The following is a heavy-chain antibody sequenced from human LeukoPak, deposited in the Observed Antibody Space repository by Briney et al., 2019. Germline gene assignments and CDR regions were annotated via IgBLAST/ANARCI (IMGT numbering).Heavy chain of an antibody. Sequence: SVKVSCKASGGTFSSYAISWVRQAPGQGLEWMGGIIPVFGTANYAQKFQGRVTITADESTSTAYMELSSLRSEDTAVYYCARDPTRGYSYGATSYYYYGMDVWGQGTTVTVSS. CDR3: ARDPTRGYSYGATSYYYYGMDV. CDR1: GGTFSSYA. D-gene: IGHD5-18*01. V-gene: IGHV1-69*13. CDR2: IIPVFGTA. J-gene: IGHJ6*02.